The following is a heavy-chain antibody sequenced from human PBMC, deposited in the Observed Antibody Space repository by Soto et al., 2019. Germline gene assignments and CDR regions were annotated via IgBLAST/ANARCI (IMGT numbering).Heavy chain of an antibody. CDR3: AKGANFGVIISHFDY. D-gene: IGHD3-3*01. CDR1: GFAFSIYG. Sequence: EVQLLESGGGLAQPGGSLRLSCAASGFAFSIYGMSWVRQAPGKGLEWVAAIDGSGDTTYADSVKGRFTISRDNSKSTRHLQINDLRAEDTALYYCAKGANFGVIISHFDYWGQGTLVTVSS. CDR2: IDGSGDTT. J-gene: IGHJ4*02. V-gene: IGHV3-23*01.